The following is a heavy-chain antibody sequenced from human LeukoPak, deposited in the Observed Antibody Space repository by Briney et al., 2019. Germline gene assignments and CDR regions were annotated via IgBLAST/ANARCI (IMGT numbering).Heavy chain of an antibody. CDR3: AGIVGPTGRAFDI. Sequence: ASVKVSCKASGYTFTGHYMHWVRQAPGQGPEWMGWINPNSGGSNSAQKFQGRVTMTRDTSISTAYMELSSLRSDDTAVYYCAGIVGPTGRAFDIWGQGTMVTVAS. CDR2: INPNSGGS. CDR1: GYTFTGHY. D-gene: IGHD1-26*01. J-gene: IGHJ3*02. V-gene: IGHV1-2*02.